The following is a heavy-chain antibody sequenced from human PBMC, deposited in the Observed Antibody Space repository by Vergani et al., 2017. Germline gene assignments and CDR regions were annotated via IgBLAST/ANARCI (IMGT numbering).Heavy chain of an antibody. V-gene: IGHV4-31*11. Sequence: QVQLQESGPGVVKPSQTLSLTCAVSGGSISSGDHCWTWIRQRPGKGLEWLGYIFYSGTTYDNPSLRSRLTISVDTSQNQFSLKLMSVTAADTAVYYCARVDTQVPATSHFYYMDVWGKGTTVVVSS. CDR2: IFYSGTT. D-gene: IGHD6-25*01. CDR1: GGSISSGDHC. CDR3: ARVDTQVPATSHFYYMDV. J-gene: IGHJ6*03.